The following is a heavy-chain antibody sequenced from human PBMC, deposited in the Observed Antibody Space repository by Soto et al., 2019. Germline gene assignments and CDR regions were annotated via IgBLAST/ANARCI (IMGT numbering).Heavy chain of an antibody. V-gene: IGHV4-39*01. J-gene: IGHJ4*02. CDR2: VQGRRTN. Sequence: QLQLQESGPGLVKPSETLSLTCSVSGGSINSGNSYWGWIRQSPGKVLEWIGSVQGRRTNHYNPCLKSRVAISVDTSWHQFSLKSGAGTAAYTAVFYVARIASAGYGGYSTWGQGTLVTVSS. D-gene: IGHD5-12*01. CDR3: ARIASAGYGGYST. CDR1: GGSINSGNSY.